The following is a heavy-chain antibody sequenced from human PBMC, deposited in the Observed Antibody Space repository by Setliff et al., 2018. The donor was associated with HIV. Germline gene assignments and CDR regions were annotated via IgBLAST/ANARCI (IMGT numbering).Heavy chain of an antibody. D-gene: IGHD5-12*01. J-gene: IGHJ6*03. CDR1: GGSISSYY. CDR2: IYYSGST. CDR3: ARSPRDGYNYPGGYYYYYMDV. Sequence: SETLSLTCTVSGGSISSYYWSWIRQPPGKGLEWIGYIYYSGSTNYNPSLKSRVTISVDTSKNQFSLKLSSVTAADTAVYYCARSPRDGYNYPGGYYYYYMDVWGKGTTVTVSS. V-gene: IGHV4-59*01.